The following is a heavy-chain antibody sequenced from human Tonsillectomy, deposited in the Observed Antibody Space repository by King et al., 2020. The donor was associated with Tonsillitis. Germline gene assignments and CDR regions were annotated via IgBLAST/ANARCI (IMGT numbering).Heavy chain of an antibody. D-gene: IGHD2/OR15-2a*01. V-gene: IGHV1-2*02. CDR3: ARDADSPNFYFAS. CDR1: RYTFSDYY. CDR2: INPNSGDT. J-gene: IGHJ4*02. Sequence: VQLVESGAEVKKPGASVKVSCEASRYTFSDYYIHWVRQAPGQGLEWMGWINPNSGDTKYAQKFRGRVTMTRDTSISTAYMELSSLRSDDTAMYYCARDADSPNFYFASWGQGTLVTVSS.